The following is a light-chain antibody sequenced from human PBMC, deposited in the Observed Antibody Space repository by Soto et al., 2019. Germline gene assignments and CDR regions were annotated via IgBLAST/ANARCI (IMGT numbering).Light chain of an antibody. Sequence: AIRMTQSPSSLSASTGDRVTITCRASQGMSSYLAWYQQKPGKAPKLLIYAASTLQSGVPSRFSGSGSGTDFTLTISSLQSEDFAVYYCQQYNNWPRTFGQGTKVDIK. J-gene: IGKJ1*01. V-gene: IGKV1-8*01. CDR1: QGMSSY. CDR3: QQYNNWPRT. CDR2: AAS.